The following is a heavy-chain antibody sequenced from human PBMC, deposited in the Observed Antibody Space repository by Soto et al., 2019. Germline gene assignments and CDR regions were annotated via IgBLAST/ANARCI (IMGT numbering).Heavy chain of an antibody. Sequence: QVQLVQSGAEVTKPGSSVKVSCKASGGTFSSYAISWVRQAPGQGLEWMGGIIPIFGTANYAQKFQGRVTITADKSTSTASMELSSLRSEDTAVYYFARDRCSSSWLWGYGMDVWGQGTTVTVSS. V-gene: IGHV1-69*06. CDR2: IIPIFGTA. CDR1: GGTFSSYA. CDR3: ARDRCSSSWLWGYGMDV. J-gene: IGHJ6*02. D-gene: IGHD6-6*01.